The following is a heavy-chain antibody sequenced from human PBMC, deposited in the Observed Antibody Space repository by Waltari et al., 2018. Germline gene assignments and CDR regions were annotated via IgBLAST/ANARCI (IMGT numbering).Heavy chain of an antibody. V-gene: IGHV4-34*02. CDR1: GESFRAFY. D-gene: IGHD5-12*01. CDR3: ARGRRLGYYYGLDV. Sequence: QVQLQQWGAGLLKSSETLSLTCAVSGESFRAFYWSWIRQPPGKGLEWIGEINHSGSTNYNPSLKSRVTISVDRTRNQFSLNLNSVTAADTAVFYCARGRRLGYYYGLDVWGQGTTVTVSS. CDR2: INHSGST. J-gene: IGHJ6*02.